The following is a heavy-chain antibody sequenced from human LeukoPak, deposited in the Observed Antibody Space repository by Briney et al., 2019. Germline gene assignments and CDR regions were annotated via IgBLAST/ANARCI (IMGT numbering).Heavy chain of an antibody. CDR3: ARDALGPLDY. J-gene: IGHJ4*02. Sequence: PSETLSLTCTVSGGSISSYYWSWIRQPPGKGLEWIGYIYYSGSTNYNPSLKSRITISVDTSNNQFSLKLSSVTAADTAVYYCARDALGPLDYWGQGTPVTVSS. D-gene: IGHD3-10*01. V-gene: IGHV4-59*12. CDR1: GGSISSYY. CDR2: IYYSGST.